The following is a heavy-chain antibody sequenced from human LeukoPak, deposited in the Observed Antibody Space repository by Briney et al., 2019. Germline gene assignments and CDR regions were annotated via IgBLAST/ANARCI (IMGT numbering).Heavy chain of an antibody. CDR3: ARDLWGTTVTTDYFDS. CDR1: GFTFRNYE. J-gene: IGHJ4*02. Sequence: GGSLRLSCTASGFTFRNYEMNWVRQAPGKGLEWISYISSSGSTIYYADSVKGRLTISRDNAKNSLYLQMISLRAEDMAVYYCARDLWGTTVTTDYFDSWGQGTLVTVSS. CDR2: ISSSGSTI. D-gene: IGHD4-17*01. V-gene: IGHV3-48*03.